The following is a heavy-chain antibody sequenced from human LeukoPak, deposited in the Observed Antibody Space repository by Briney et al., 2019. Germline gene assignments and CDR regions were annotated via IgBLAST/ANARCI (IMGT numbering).Heavy chain of an antibody. CDR1: GGSISSYY. CDR3: ARDDTAMVPDY. J-gene: IGHJ4*02. V-gene: IGHV4-59*01. D-gene: IGHD5-18*01. Sequence: SETLSLTCTVSGGSISSYYWSWIRQPPAKGLEWMGYIHYSGSTNYNPSLKSRVTISVDTSKNQFSLKLSSVTAADTAVYYCARDDTAMVPDYWGQGTLVTVSS. CDR2: IHYSGST.